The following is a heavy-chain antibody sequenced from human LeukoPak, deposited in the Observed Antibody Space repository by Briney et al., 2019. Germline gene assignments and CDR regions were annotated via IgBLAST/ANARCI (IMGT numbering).Heavy chain of an antibody. V-gene: IGHV1-2*02. CDR3: AREEGFMEVAGQFDY. CDR1: GYTLTGYY. CDR2: INPNSGGT. D-gene: IGHD6-19*01. J-gene: IGHJ4*02. Sequence: ASVKVSCKASGYTLTGYYMHWVRQAPGQGLEWMGWINPNSGGTNYAQKFQGRVTMTRDTSISTAYMELSRLRSDDTAVYYCAREEGFMEVAGQFDYWGQGTMVTVSS.